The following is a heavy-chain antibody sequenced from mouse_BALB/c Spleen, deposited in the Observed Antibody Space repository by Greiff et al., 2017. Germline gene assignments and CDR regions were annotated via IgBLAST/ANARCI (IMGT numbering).Heavy chain of an antibody. V-gene: IGHV5-6-3*01. Sequence: EVKLVESGGGLVQPGGSLKLSCAASGFTFSSYGMSWVRQTPDKRLELVATINSNGGSTYYPDSVKGRFTISRDNAKNTLYLQMSSLKSEDTAMYYCAVLGRFFFAYWGQGTLVTVSA. D-gene: IGHD4-1*01. CDR3: AVLGRFFFAY. CDR2: INSNGGST. J-gene: IGHJ3*01. CDR1: GFTFSSYG.